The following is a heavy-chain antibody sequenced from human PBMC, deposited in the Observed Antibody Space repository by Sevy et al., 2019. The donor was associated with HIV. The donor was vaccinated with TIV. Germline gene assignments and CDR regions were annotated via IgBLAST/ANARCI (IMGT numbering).Heavy chain of an antibody. CDR1: GGSISGYS. J-gene: IGHJ6*03. CDR3: ARLGSCLTTSCYRIIDV. D-gene: IGHD2-2*02. CDR2: IFYTGRT. V-gene: IGHV4-59*08. Sequence: SETLSLTCTVSGGSISGYSWSWIRQPSGKGLEWSGEIFYTGRTTYNTSLKSRVTISLDTSQNQFSLNLGSVTATDTAVYYCARLGSCLTTSCYRIIDVWGRGTTVTVSS.